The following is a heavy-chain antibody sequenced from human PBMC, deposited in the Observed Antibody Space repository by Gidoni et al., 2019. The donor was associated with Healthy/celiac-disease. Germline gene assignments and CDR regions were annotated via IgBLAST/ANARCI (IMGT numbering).Heavy chain of an antibody. Sequence: QVQLPQWGAGLLKPSATLSLTGAVHGGSYSCYYWSWIRQPPGRGLEWIGEINHSGSTNYNPSLKSRVTISVDTSKNQFSLKLSSVTAADTAVYYCARIHGSGSSDYWGQGTLVTVSS. J-gene: IGHJ4*02. CDR2: INHSGST. D-gene: IGHD3-10*01. CDR1: GGSYSCYY. CDR3: ARIHGSGSSDY. V-gene: IGHV4-34*01.